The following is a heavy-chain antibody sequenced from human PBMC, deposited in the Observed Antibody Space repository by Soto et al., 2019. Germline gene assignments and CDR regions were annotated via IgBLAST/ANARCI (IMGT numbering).Heavy chain of an antibody. CDR2: PYYSGST. CDR1: GGSISSSSYY. Sequence: SETLSLTCTVSGGSISSSSYYWGWIRQPPGKGLEWIGSPYYSGSTYYNPSLKSRVTISVDTSKNQFSLKLSSVAAADTAVYYCARGGYYYYGMDVWGQGTTVTVS. V-gene: IGHV4-39*01. CDR3: ARGGYYYYGMDV. J-gene: IGHJ6*02.